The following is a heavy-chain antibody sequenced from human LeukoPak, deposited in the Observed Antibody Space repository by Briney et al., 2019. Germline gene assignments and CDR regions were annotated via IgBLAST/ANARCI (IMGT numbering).Heavy chain of an antibody. CDR1: GCTFSSYG. Sequence: GGSLRLSCTASGCTFSSYGMHWVRQAPGKGLEWVAYIRYHGSNINYADSVKGRFTISRDNSKDTLFLQMSSLRAEDTAVYYCAKVLTGYCGSTSCPFDSWGQGTLVTVSS. CDR3: AKVLTGYCGSTSCPFDS. CDR2: IRYHGSNI. J-gene: IGHJ4*02. V-gene: IGHV3-30*02. D-gene: IGHD2-2*01.